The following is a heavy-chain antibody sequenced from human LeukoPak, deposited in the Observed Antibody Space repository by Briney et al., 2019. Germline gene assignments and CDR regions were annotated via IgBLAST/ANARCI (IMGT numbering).Heavy chain of an antibody. CDR2: ISDSGGST. CDR3: AKRGVVIRVILVGFHKEAYYFES. J-gene: IGHJ4*02. D-gene: IGHD3/OR15-3a*01. Sequence: SGGSLRLSCAVSGITLSNYGMSWVRQAPGKGLEWVAGISDSGGSTNYADSVKGRSTISRDNPKNTLYLQMNSLRAEDTAFYFCAKRGVVIRVILVGFHKEAYYFESWGQGALVTVSS. CDR1: GITLSNYG. V-gene: IGHV3-23*01.